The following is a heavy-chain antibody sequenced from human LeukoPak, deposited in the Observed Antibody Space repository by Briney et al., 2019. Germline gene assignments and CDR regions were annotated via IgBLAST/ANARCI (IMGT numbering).Heavy chain of an antibody. CDR2: INHSGST. J-gene: IGHJ4*02. CDR3: ARRAIPLLRYFDWPYLPFDY. Sequence: SETLSLTCAVYGGSFSGCYWSWIRQPPGKGLEWIGEINHSGSTNYNPSLKSRVTISVDTSKNQFSLKLSSVTAADTAVYYCARRAIPLLRYFDWPYLPFDYWGQGTLVTVSS. CDR1: GGSFSGCY. D-gene: IGHD3-9*01. V-gene: IGHV4-34*01.